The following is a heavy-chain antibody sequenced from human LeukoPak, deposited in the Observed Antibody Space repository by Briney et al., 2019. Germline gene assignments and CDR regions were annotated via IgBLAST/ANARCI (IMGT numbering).Heavy chain of an antibody. D-gene: IGHD6-19*01. Sequence: GGALRLSCAASGFTVSSNYMIWVRQAPGKRLEGVAMSYGGNTTYWPHSVTGRFAIYRDKHKNRLNLKMPRLRAEDTAVSYCATSSSGRRGYSFDSWGQGTLVTVSS. V-gene: IGHV3-66*01. J-gene: IGHJ4*02. CDR3: ATSSSGRRGYSFDS. CDR1: GFTVSSNY. CDR2: SYGGNTT.